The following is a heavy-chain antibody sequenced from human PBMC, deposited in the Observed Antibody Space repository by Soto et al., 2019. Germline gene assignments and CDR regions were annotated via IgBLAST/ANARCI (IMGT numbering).Heavy chain of an antibody. Sequence: GGSLRLSCAASGFTFSSYWMRWVRQAPGKGLEWVANIKQDGSEKYYVDSVKGRFTISRDNAKNSLYLQMNSLRAEDTVVYYCARVPREWYFDLWGRGTLVTVSS. CDR1: GFTFSSYW. CDR2: IKQDGSEK. CDR3: ARVPREWYFDL. J-gene: IGHJ2*01. V-gene: IGHV3-7*01.